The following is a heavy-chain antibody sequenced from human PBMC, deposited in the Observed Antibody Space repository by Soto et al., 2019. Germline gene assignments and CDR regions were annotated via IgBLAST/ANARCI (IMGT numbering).Heavy chain of an antibody. D-gene: IGHD5-18*01. CDR2: IYYSGST. Sequence: PSGTLSLTCTVSGGSISSYYWSWIRQPPGKGLEWIGYIYYSGSTNYNPSLKSRVTISVDTSKNQFSLKLSSVTAADTAVYYCARGDTAMVIDYYYYGMDVWGQGTTVTVSS. V-gene: IGHV4-59*01. CDR3: ARGDTAMVIDYYYYGMDV. J-gene: IGHJ6*02. CDR1: GGSISSYY.